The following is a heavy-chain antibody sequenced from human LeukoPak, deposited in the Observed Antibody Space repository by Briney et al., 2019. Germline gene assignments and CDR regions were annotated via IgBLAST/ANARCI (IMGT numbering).Heavy chain of an antibody. CDR1: GYTFTSYG. CDR3: ARGSAMAQKQLVRHFDS. J-gene: IGHJ4*02. CDR2: ISAYNGNT. V-gene: IGHV1-18*01. Sequence: ASVNVSCKAPGYTFTSYGISWVRQAPGQGLEWMGWISAYNGNTKYAQKLQDRVTMTTDTSTTTAYMEVRSLTSDDTAVYYCARGSAMAQKQLVRHFDSWGQGTLVIVSS. D-gene: IGHD6-6*01.